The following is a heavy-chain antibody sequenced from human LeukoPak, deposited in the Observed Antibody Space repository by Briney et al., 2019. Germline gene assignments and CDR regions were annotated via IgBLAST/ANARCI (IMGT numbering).Heavy chain of an antibody. V-gene: IGHV1-58*02. D-gene: IGHD4-23*01. J-gene: IGHJ3*02. CDR1: GYTFTSYG. CDR3: AAERYGGISDCCNFEI. CDR2: IIVGTGTT. Sequence: SVKVSCKASGYTFTSYGISWVRQAPGQRLEWIGWIIVGTGTTNYAQSLQGRLTITRDMSTNTAYMELSSLRSEDTAIYYCAAERYGGISDCCNFEIWGQGTMVTVSS.